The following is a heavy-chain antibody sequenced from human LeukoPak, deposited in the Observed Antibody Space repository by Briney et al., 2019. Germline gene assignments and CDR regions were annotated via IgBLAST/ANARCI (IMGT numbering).Heavy chain of an antibody. D-gene: IGHD3-10*01. CDR3: ARVRAVFYNREPDHFFNY. V-gene: IGHV3-33*01. CDR1: GFTLSRYG. Sequence: GGSLRLSCAASGFTLSRYGIHWVRQAPGKGLEWVAVIWYDGSNKYYAESVKGRFTISRDNSKNTLYLQMNSLRAEDTAVYYCARVRAVFYNREPDHFFNYWGQGTLVTVSS. CDR2: IWYDGSNK. J-gene: IGHJ4*02.